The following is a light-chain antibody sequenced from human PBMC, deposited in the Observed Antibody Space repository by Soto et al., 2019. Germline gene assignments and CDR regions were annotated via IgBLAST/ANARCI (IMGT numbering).Light chain of an antibody. CDR3: QSYDSTLSVV. CDR1: SSNIGAGYD. J-gene: IGLJ2*01. V-gene: IGLV1-40*01. Sequence: QSALTQPPSVSGAPGQRVTFSCTGSSSNIGAGYDVHWYQQLPGTAPKLLIYGNTNRPSGVPDRFSGSKSGTSASLAITGLQAEDEAVYYCQSYDSTLSVVFGGGTKLTVL. CDR2: GNT.